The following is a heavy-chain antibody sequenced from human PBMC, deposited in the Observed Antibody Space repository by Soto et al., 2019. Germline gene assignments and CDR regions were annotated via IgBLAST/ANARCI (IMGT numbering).Heavy chain of an antibody. Sequence: PSETLSLTCTVSGGSISSSSYYWGWIRQPPGKGLEWIGSIYYSGSTYYNPSLKSRVTISVDTSKNQFSLKLSSVTAADTAVYYCARLFSGIAVAGTVSDYWGQGTLVTVSS. CDR3: ARLFSGIAVAGTVSDY. J-gene: IGHJ4*02. V-gene: IGHV4-39*01. CDR2: IYYSGST. CDR1: GGSISSSSYY. D-gene: IGHD6-19*01.